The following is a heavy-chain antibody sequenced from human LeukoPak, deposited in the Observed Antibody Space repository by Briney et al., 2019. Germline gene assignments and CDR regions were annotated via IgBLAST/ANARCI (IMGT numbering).Heavy chain of an antibody. J-gene: IGHJ4*02. D-gene: IGHD1-26*01. CDR3: ARVEVGAPQGY. Sequence: GGSLRLSCAASGFTFSDYYMSWIRQAPGKGLEWVSYISSSGSITNYADSVKGRFTISRDNAKNSLYLQMNSLRVEDTAVYYCARVEVGAPQGYWGQGTLVTVSS. CDR1: GFTFSDYY. CDR2: ISSSGSIT. V-gene: IGHV3-11*04.